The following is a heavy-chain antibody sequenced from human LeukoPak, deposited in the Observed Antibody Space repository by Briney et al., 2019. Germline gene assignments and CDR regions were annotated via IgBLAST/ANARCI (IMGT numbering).Heavy chain of an antibody. V-gene: IGHV4-34*01. CDR1: GGSFSGYY. Sequence: SETLSLTCAVYGGSFSGYYWSWIRRPPGKGLEWIGEINHSGSTNYNPSLKSRVTISVDTSKNQFSLKLSSVTAADTAVYYCARRRNIVLMVYAPFDYWGQGTLVTVSS. D-gene: IGHD2-8*01. CDR3: ARRRNIVLMVYAPFDY. CDR2: INHSGST. J-gene: IGHJ4*02.